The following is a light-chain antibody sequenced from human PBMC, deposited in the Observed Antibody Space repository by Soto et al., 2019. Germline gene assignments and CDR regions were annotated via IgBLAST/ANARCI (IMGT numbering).Light chain of an antibody. CDR3: HQYASSPWT. V-gene: IGKV3-20*01. J-gene: IGKJ1*01. CDR1: QRVYSSY. Sequence: IMLTQSPGTLSLSPVERVTLSCSASQRVYSSYLAWYQPRPGQAPRLLFYDASIRATGIPDRFSGSGSGTDFSLTISRLEPEDFAVYYCHQYASSPWTCGQGTKVDIK. CDR2: DAS.